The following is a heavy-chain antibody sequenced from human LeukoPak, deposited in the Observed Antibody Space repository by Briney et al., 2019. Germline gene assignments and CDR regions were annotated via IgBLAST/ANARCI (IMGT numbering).Heavy chain of an antibody. J-gene: IGHJ6*02. CDR1: GCSFTSYW. D-gene: IGHD3-10*01. CDR3: ARIYYGSGSASHYGVDV. CDR2: IYPGDSGT. Sequence: GESLKISCKGSGCSFTSYWIGWVRQMPGKGLEWMGIIYPGDSGTRYSPSFQGQVTISADKSISTAYLQWSSLKASDTAMYYCARIYYGSGSASHYGVDVWGQGTPVTVSS. V-gene: IGHV5-51*01.